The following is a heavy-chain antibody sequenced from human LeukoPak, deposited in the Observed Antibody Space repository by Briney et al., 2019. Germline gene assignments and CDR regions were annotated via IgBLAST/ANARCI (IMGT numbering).Heavy chain of an antibody. CDR3: ARHPSPQLHHFDY. V-gene: IGHV1-46*01. D-gene: IGHD2-2*01. CDR2: INPTGDST. J-gene: IGHJ4*02. Sequence: GASVKVSCKASGYTFTNYNIHWVRQAPGQGLEWMGIINPTGDSTTYAQKFQGRVTMTRDTSTNTVYMELSSLRSDDTAVYYCARHPSPQLHHFDYWGQGTLVTVSS. CDR1: GYTFTNYN.